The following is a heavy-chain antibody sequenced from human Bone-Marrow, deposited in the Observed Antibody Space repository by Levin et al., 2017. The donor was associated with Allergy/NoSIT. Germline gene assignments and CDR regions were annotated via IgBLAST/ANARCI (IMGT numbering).Heavy chain of an antibody. D-gene: IGHD3-10*01. CDR3: ATTRDPYYHGAGSCPDY. CDR2: MSYDGINK. V-gene: IGHV3-30*04. CDR1: GFTFSNYA. Sequence: PGESLKISCAASGFTFSNYAMHWVRQAPDKGLEWVAVMSYDGINKYYADSVKGRFTVSRDNSKNTLYLQMNSLTGDDTAVYYCATTRDPYYHGAGSCPDYWGQGTQVTVSS. J-gene: IGHJ4*01.